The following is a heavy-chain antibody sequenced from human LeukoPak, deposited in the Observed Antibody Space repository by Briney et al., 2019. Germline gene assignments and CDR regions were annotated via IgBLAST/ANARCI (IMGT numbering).Heavy chain of an antibody. CDR1: GFTFSSYA. CDR2: ISGSGGST. D-gene: IGHD3-16*02. CDR3: AKNGGIYDYVWGRYRYYFDC. J-gene: IGHJ4*02. Sequence: AGGSLRLSCAASGFTFSSYAMSWVRQAPGKGLEWVSAISGSGGSTYYADSVKGRFTISRDNSKNTLYLQMNSLRAEDTAVYYCAKNGGIYDYVWGRYRYYFDCWGQGTLVTVSS. V-gene: IGHV3-23*01.